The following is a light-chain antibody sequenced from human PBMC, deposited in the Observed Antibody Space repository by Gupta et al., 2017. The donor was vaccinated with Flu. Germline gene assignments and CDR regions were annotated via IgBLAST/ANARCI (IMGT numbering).Light chain of an antibody. V-gene: IGLV1-36*01. CDR2: YDD. CDR3: AAWDGSLNGFV. J-gene: IGLJ1*01. Sequence: QSVLTQPPSVSEAPRQRVTISCSGSSSNIGKNAVNWYQQLPGKPPKLLIYYDDLLPSGVSARFSGSKSGTSASLAISGLQSEDEADYYCAAWDGSLNGFVFGTGTRVTVL. CDR1: SSNIGKNA.